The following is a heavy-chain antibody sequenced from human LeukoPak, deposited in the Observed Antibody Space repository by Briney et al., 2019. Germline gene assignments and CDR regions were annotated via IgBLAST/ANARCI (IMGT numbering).Heavy chain of an antibody. CDR3: ARLIPQKWELPGKWFDP. V-gene: IGHV1-8*01. J-gene: IGHJ5*02. D-gene: IGHD1-26*01. Sequence: ASVKVSCKASGYTFTSYDINWVRQATGQGLEWMGWMNPNSGNTGYAQKFQGRVTMTRNTSISTAYMELSSLRSDDTAVYYCARLIPQKWELPGKWFDPWGQGTLVTVSS. CDR1: GYTFTSYD. CDR2: MNPNSGNT.